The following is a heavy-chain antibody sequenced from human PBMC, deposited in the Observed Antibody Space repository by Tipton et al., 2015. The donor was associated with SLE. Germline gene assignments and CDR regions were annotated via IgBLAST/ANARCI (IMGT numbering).Heavy chain of an antibody. CDR3: ARGEDRLAYCGGDCYFFDY. D-gene: IGHD2-21*01. CDR2: IYTTGTT. J-gene: IGHJ4*02. Sequence: TLSLTCTVSGASLTTGGYYWSWIRQPAGRGLEWIGHIYTTGTTMYSPSLQSRVSISIDTSKSQFFLNLRSVTAADTAVYYCARGEDRLAYCGGDCYFFDYWGQGTLVTVSS. CDR1: GASLTTGGYY. V-gene: IGHV4-61*09.